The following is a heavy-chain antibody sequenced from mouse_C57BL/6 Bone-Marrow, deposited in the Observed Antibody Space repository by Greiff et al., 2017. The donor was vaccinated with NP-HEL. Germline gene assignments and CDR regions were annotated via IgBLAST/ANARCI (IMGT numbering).Heavy chain of an antibody. J-gene: IGHJ3*01. CDR1: GFTFSDYG. CDR3: ARPVYYGSSYASFAY. D-gene: IGHD1-1*01. Sequence: EVHLVESGGGLVKPGGSLKLSCAASGFTFSDYGMHWVRQAPEKGLEWVAYISSGSSTIYYADTVKGRFTISRDNAKNTLFLQMTSLRSEDTAMYYCARPVYYGSSYASFAYGGQGTLVTVSA. CDR2: ISSGSSTI. V-gene: IGHV5-17*01.